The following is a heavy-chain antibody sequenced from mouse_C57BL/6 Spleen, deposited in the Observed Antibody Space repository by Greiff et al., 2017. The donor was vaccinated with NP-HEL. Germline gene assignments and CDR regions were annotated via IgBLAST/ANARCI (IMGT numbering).Heavy chain of an antibody. V-gene: IGHV10-3*01. CDR3: VRDPPINYYGSSYSSYWYFDV. Sequence: EVQGVESGGGLVQPKGSLKLSCAASGFTFNTYAMHWVRQAPGKGLEWVARIRSKSSNYATYYADSVKDRFTISRDDSQSMLYLQMNNLKTEDTAMYYCVRDPPINYYGSSYSSYWYFDVWGTGTTVTVSS. CDR2: IRSKSSNYAT. CDR1: GFTFNTYA. D-gene: IGHD1-1*01. J-gene: IGHJ1*03.